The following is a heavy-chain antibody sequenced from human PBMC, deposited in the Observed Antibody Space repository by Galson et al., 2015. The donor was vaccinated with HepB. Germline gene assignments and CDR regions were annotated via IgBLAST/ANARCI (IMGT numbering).Heavy chain of an antibody. D-gene: IGHD1-7*01. CDR2: VSGYDGSA. V-gene: IGHV1-18*01. CDR1: GYGFDKYG. Sequence: SVKVSCKASGYGFDKYGLSWVRQAPGQGPEWLGWVSGYDGSANYSPKFQGRVTMTTQTSTGTAYLEMRSLRSDDTAVYYCARDSRLELQLNNYYSYGMDVWGQGTAVIVS. J-gene: IGHJ6*02. CDR3: ARDSRLELQLNNYYSYGMDV.